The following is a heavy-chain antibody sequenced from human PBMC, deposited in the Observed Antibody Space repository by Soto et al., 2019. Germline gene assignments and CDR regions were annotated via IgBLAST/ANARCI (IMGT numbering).Heavy chain of an antibody. V-gene: IGHV1-24*01. CDR1: GYTLTELS. J-gene: IGHJ3*02. CDR2: FDPEDGET. Sequence: ASVHVSCKXSGYTLTELSMHWVRQAPGKGLEWMGGFDPEDGETIYAQKFQGRVTMTEDTSTDTAYMELSSLRSEDTAVYYCATDPRKDAFDIWGQGTMVTVSS. CDR3: ATDPRKDAFDI.